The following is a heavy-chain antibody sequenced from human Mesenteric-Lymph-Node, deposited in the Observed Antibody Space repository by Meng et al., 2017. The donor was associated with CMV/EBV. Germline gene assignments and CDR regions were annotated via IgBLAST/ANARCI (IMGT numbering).Heavy chain of an antibody. Sequence: GESLKISCAASGFTFSSYAMSWVRQAPGKGLEWVSVIYSGGSSTYYADSVKGRFTISRDNSKNTLYLQMNSLRAEDTAVYYCASPYDNSGYYSGYWGQGTLVTVSS. CDR1: GFTFSSYA. V-gene: IGHV3-23*03. CDR3: ASPYDNSGYYSGY. CDR2: IYSGGSST. D-gene: IGHD3-22*01. J-gene: IGHJ4*02.